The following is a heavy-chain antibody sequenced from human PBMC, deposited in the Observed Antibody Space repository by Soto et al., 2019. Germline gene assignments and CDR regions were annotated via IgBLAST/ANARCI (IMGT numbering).Heavy chain of an antibody. D-gene: IGHD2-15*01. Sequence: EVQLLESGGGLVQPGGSLRLSCAPSGFIFSNYAMSWVRQARGKGLEWVSAISGSGADTYYTESVKGRFTISRDNFKNTLYLQMNSLSAEDTAVYYCGRVTGRGGGSVFDYWGQGTLVTVSS. CDR2: ISGSGADT. CDR1: GFIFSNYA. J-gene: IGHJ4*02. V-gene: IGHV3-23*01. CDR3: GRVTGRGGGSVFDY.